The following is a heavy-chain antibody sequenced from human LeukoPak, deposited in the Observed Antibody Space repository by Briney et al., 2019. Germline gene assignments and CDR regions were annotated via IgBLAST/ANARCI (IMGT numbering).Heavy chain of an antibody. Sequence: ASVKVSCKASGYTFTSYGISWVRQAPGQGLEWMGWISAYNGNTNYAQKLQGRVTMTTDTSTSTAYMELRSLRSDDTAVYYCARVGYDILTGYQDWFDPWGQGTLVTVSS. J-gene: IGHJ5*02. V-gene: IGHV1-18*01. CDR2: ISAYNGNT. D-gene: IGHD3-9*01. CDR3: ARVGYDILTGYQDWFDP. CDR1: GYTFTSYG.